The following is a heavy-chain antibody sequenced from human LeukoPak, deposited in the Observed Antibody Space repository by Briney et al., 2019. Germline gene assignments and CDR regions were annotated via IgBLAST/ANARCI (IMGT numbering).Heavy chain of an antibody. CDR3: ATTFLYDSSGYRLDY. CDR2: IYYSGST. CDR1: GGSISSYY. D-gene: IGHD3-22*01. J-gene: IGHJ4*02. Sequence: PSETLSLTCTVSGGSISSYYWSWIRQPPGKGLEWIGYIYYSGSTNYNPSLKSRVTISVDTSKNQFSLKLSSVTAADTAVYYCATTFLYDSSGYRLDYWGQGTLVTASS. V-gene: IGHV4-59*01.